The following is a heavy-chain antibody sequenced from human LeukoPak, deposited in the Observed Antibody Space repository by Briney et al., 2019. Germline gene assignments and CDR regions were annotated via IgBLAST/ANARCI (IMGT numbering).Heavy chain of an antibody. CDR3: AREGRVLSGYDSHYYMDV. J-gene: IGHJ6*03. V-gene: IGHV1-2*02. CDR2: INPNSGGT. Sequence: VASVKVSCKASGYTFTGYYMHWVRQAPGQGLEWMGWINPNSGGTNYAQKFQGRVTMTRDTSISTAYMELSRLRSDDTAVYYCAREGRVLSGYDSHYYMDVWGKGTTVTISS. D-gene: IGHD5-12*01. CDR1: GYTFTGYY.